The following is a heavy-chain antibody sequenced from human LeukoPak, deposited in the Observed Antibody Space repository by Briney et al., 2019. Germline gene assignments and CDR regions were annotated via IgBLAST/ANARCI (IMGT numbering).Heavy chain of an antibody. CDR3: AREAIVVVPAAIGYYYGMDV. CDR2: IIPIFGTA. J-gene: IGHJ6*02. CDR1: GGTFSSYA. D-gene: IGHD2-2*01. V-gene: IGHV1-69*01. Sequence: SVKVSCKASGGTFSSYAISWVRQAPGQGLEWMGGIIPIFGTANYAQKFQGRVTFTADESTSTAYMELSSLRSEDTAVYYCAREAIVVVPAAIGYYYGMDVWGQGTTVTVSS.